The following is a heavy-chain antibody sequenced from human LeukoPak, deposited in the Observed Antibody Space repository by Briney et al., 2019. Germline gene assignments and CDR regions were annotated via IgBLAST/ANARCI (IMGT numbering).Heavy chain of an antibody. CDR2: ISYDGSNK. D-gene: IGHD3-3*01. J-gene: IGHJ4*02. V-gene: IGHV3-30-3*01. CDR1: GFTLSSYA. CDR3: AREWSGYYGAYYFDY. Sequence: QAGGSLRLSCAASGFTLSSYAMHWVRQAPGKGLELVAVISYDGSNKYYADSVKGRFTISRDNSKNTLYLQMNSLRAEDTAVYYCAREWSGYYGAYYFDYWGQGTLVTVSS.